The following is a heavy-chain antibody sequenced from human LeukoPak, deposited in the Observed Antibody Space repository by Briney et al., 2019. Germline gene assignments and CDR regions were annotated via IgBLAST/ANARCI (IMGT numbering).Heavy chain of an antibody. CDR3: ARDGRGDYFDY. Sequence: GGSLRLSCAASGCTFSSYAMHGVRQAPGKGLEGVAVISYDGSNKYYADSVKGRFTISRDNSKNTLYLQMNSLRAEDTAVYYCARDGRGDYFDYWGQGTLVTVSS. J-gene: IGHJ4*02. CDR2: ISYDGSNK. CDR1: GCTFSSYA. V-gene: IGHV3-30*04. D-gene: IGHD1-26*01.